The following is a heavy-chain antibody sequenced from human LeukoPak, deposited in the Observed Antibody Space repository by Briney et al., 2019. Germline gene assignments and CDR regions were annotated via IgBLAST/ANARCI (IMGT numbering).Heavy chain of an antibody. CDR2: IYYSGST. D-gene: IGHD5-12*01. V-gene: IGHV4-59*01. CDR3: ARDRGYPLGAFDI. J-gene: IGHJ3*02. Sequence: SETLSLTCTVSGDSFSTYYWSWVRQPPGKGLEWIGYIYYSGSTDYSPSLKSRVTISLDTSKNQFSLKLSSVTAADTAVYYCARDRGYPLGAFDIWGQGTMVTVSS. CDR1: GDSFSTYY.